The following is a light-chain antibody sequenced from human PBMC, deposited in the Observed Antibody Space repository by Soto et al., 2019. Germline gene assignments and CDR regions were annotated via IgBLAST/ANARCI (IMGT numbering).Light chain of an antibody. J-gene: IGKJ4*01. CDR1: QSVSSNY. CDR2: GAS. V-gene: IGKV3-20*01. Sequence: EIVLTQSPGTLSLSPGDRATLSCRASQSVSSNYLAWYQQKPGQAPRLLICGASSSATGIPDRFSGSGSGTDFTLTISRLEPEDFAVYYCEQYCTSLPLTFGGGTKVEIK. CDR3: EQYCTSLPLT.